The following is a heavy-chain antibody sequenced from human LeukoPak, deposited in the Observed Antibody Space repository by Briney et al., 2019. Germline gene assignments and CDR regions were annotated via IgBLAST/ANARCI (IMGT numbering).Heavy chain of an antibody. Sequence: GASVKVSCKASGGTLSSYAITWVRQAPGQGLEWMGGIIPLFGTPNYAQKFQGRVTITADESTSTAYMELSSRRSEDTAVYYCARDLSSGWYYFDYWGQGTLVTVSS. V-gene: IGHV1-69*13. J-gene: IGHJ4*02. CDR2: IIPLFGTP. CDR3: ARDLSSGWYYFDY. CDR1: GGTLSSYA. D-gene: IGHD6-19*01.